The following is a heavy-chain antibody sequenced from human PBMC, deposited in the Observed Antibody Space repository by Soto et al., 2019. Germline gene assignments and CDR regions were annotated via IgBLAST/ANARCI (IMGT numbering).Heavy chain of an antibody. CDR2: ISWDGDSA. V-gene: IGHV3-43*01. CDR1: GFTFDDYT. J-gene: IGHJ4*02. D-gene: IGHD1-1*01. CDR3: AKGTSGNSPDLDF. Sequence: GLSLSLSCAASGFTFDDYTMDWVCQSPGKGLEWVSLISWDGDSAYYADSVRVRFTISRDNSKNSVFLQMNNVRAEDAALYFCAKGTSGNSPDLDFWGQGTLVTVSS.